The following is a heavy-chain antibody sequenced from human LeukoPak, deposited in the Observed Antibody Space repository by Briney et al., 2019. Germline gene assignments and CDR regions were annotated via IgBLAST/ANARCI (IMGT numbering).Heavy chain of an antibody. Sequence: GGSLRLSCAASGFTFSNAWMSWVRQAPGKGLEWVGRIRSRTDGGATDYAAPVKGRFTISRDDSKNTLYLQMNSLKIEDTAVYYCTGRVMITFGGVIANSDYWGQGTLVTVSS. CDR1: GFTFSNAW. CDR2: IRSRTDGGAT. CDR3: TGRVMITFGGVIANSDY. D-gene: IGHD3-16*02. V-gene: IGHV3-15*01. J-gene: IGHJ4*02.